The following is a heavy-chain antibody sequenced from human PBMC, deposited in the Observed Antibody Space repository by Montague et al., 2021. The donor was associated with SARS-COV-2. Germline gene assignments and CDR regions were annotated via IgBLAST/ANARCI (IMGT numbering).Heavy chain of an antibody. J-gene: IGHJ4*02. CDR1: GDSITGSYNW. D-gene: IGHD3-22*01. CDR2: IYHTGST. V-gene: IGHV4-4*02. Sequence: SETLSLTCVVSGDSITGSYNWWSWVRPPPGKGLDWIGEIYHTGSTNFNRSLTSRVTISRAESKYQFSLKLRSATAADTAIYYCVANGYYSLDFWGRGTLVTVSS. CDR3: VANGYYSLDF.